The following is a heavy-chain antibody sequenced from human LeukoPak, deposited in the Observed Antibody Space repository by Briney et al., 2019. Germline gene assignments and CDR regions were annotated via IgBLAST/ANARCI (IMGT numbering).Heavy chain of an antibody. V-gene: IGHV3-33*06. Sequence: GGSLRLSCAASGFTFSSYGMHWVRQAPGKGLEWVAVIWYDGSNKYYADSVKGRFTTSRDNSKNTLYLQMNSLRAEDTAVYYCAKGDIAARPDWFDPWGQGTLVTVSS. CDR2: IWYDGSNK. CDR1: GFTFSSYG. D-gene: IGHD6-6*01. J-gene: IGHJ5*02. CDR3: AKGDIAARPDWFDP.